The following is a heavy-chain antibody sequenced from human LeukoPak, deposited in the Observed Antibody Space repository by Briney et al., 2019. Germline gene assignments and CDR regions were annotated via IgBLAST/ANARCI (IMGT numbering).Heavy chain of an antibody. CDR2: ISAYNGNT. Sequence: GASVKVSCKASGYTFTSYGISWVRQAPGQGLEWMGWISAYNGNTNYAQKLQGRVTMTTDTSTSTAYMELSSLRSEDTAVYYCARPHCSSTSCYEGYYYYYGMDVWGQGTTVTVSS. CDR3: ARPHCSSTSCYEGYYYYYGMDV. J-gene: IGHJ6*02. D-gene: IGHD2-2*01. V-gene: IGHV1-18*01. CDR1: GYTFTSYG.